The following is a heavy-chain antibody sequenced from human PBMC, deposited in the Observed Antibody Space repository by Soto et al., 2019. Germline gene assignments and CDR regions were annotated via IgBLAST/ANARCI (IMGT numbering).Heavy chain of an antibody. D-gene: IGHD3-16*01. J-gene: IGHJ3*02. CDR1: GATFKNSA. Sequence: QVQLVQSGTEIKNPGSSVRVSCTISGATFKNSAIEWVRQAPGQGLEWMGGIIPALRTTNYAQTLQGRISITADESTNTAYLDLNSLTSADTAVYYCASHRPGRGVFAFEIWGQGTLVTVSS. V-gene: IGHV1-69*01. CDR3: ASHRPGRGVFAFEI. CDR2: IIPALRTT.